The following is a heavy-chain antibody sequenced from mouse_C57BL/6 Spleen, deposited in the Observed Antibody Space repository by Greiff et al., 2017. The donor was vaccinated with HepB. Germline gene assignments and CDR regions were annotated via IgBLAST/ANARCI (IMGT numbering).Heavy chain of an antibody. CDR1: GYSFTGYF. CDR2: INPYNGDT. CDR3: ARGDGSGAMDY. J-gene: IGHJ4*01. D-gene: IGHD3-3*01. V-gene: IGHV1-20*01. Sequence: EVQLQQSGPELVKPGDSVKISCKASGYSFTGYFMNWVMQSHGKSLEWIGRINPYNGDTFYNQKFKGKATLTVDKSSSTAHMELRSLTSEDSAVYYCARGDGSGAMDYWGQGTSVTVSS.